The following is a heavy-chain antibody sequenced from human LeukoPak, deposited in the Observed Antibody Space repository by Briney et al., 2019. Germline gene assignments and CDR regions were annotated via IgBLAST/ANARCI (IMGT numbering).Heavy chain of an antibody. CDR2: IYYSGNT. CDR3: ARSDGYGLVGI. V-gene: IGHV4-39*06. Sequence: PSETLSLTCIVSGGSIISSSYYWGWIRQPPGKGLEWIGSIYYSGNTDYNPSLKSRVTISVETSKNQFPLKLSSVTAADTAVYYCARSDGYGLVGIWGQGTMVTVSS. CDR1: GGSIISSSYY. J-gene: IGHJ3*02. D-gene: IGHD3-10*01.